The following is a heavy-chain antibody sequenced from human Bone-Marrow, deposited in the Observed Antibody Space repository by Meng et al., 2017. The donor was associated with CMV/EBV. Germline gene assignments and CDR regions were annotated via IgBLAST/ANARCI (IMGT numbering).Heavy chain of an antibody. D-gene: IGHD3-3*01. V-gene: IGHV3-74*01. J-gene: IGHJ4*02. Sequence: GESLKISCVVSGFTLSNHWMHLVREVPGKGLVWVSRISGDATSRHYADSVKGRFTISRDNAKNTFYLQMSSLKVEDTAIYYCTRDIGGVGAYWGQGTLVTVSS. CDR3: TRDIGGVGAY. CDR1: GFTLSNHW. CDR2: ISGDATSR.